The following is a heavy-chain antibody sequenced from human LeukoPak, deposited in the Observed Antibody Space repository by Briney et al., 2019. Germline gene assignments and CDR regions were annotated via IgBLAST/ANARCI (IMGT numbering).Heavy chain of an antibody. D-gene: IGHD5-12*01. CDR1: GGSVSSNTYY. J-gene: IGHJ4*02. V-gene: IGHV4-61*01. CDR3: ARVGGYDPDY. CDR2: IYYSGST. Sequence: PSETLSLTCTVSGGSVSSNTYYWSWIRQPPGKGLEWIGYIYYSGSTNYNPSLKSRVTISVDTSKNQFSLKLSSVTAADTAVYYCARVGGYDPDYWGQGTLVTVSS.